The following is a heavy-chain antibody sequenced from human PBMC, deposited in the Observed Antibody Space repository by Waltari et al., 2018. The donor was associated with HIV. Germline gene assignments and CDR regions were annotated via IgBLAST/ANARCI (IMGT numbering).Heavy chain of an antibody. Sequence: QLQLQQSGPRLVNPSDALSVTCSVSGATISSSGYYWGWIRQPPASGLDWIGSIYYTGSTSYNPGLKSGVTCPVDRSKNQLSLRLSSVTAADTAVYYCASECTMPDWLDPWGQGTLVTGSS. D-gene: IGHD2-2*01. V-gene: IGHV4-39*01. CDR1: GATISSSGYY. CDR2: IYYTGST. J-gene: IGHJ5*02. CDR3: ASECTMPDWLDP.